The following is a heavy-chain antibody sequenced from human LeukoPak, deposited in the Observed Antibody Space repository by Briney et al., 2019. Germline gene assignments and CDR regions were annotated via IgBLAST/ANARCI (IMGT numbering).Heavy chain of an antibody. CDR3: AKYCSGGSCYSAVGY. CDR1: GFTLSSYE. V-gene: IGHV3-30*02. Sequence: GGSLRLSCAASGFTLSSYEMNWVRQAPGKGLEWVAFIRYDGSNKYYADSVKGRFTISRDNSKNTLYLQMNSLRAEDTAVYYCAKYCSGGSCYSAVGYWGQGTLVTVSS. CDR2: IRYDGSNK. D-gene: IGHD2-15*01. J-gene: IGHJ4*02.